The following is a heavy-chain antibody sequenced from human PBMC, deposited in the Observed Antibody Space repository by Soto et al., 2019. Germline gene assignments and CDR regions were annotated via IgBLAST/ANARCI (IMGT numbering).Heavy chain of an antibody. J-gene: IGHJ3*01. CDR2: ITSSGSTM. D-gene: IGHD5-12*01. CDR3: VKEKSIMYSGYDAFDL. V-gene: IGHV3-48*03. Sequence: GGSLRLSCEASGFAFSSYEMDWVRQAPEKGLEWIAHITSSGSTMYNTDSVKGRFTISRDNAKNSLYLQMNSLRAEDTAVYYCVKEKSIMYSGYDAFDLWGQETMVTVSS. CDR1: GFAFSSYE.